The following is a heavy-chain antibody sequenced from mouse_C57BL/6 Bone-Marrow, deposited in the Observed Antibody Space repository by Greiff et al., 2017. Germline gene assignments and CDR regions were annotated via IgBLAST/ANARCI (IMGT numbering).Heavy chain of an antibody. V-gene: IGHV2-9-1*01. CDR3: AIDDYYGYFDD. J-gene: IGHJ2*01. CDR1: GFSFTSSA. CDR2: IWTGGGT. Sequence: QVQLTESGPGLVAPSQSLSIPCTVSGFSFTSSAISWVRQPPGKGLEWIGVIWTGGGTNYTSALKSRLSISKDNSKSQVFLKMNSLQTDDTARYYCAIDDYYGYFDDWGQGTTLTVPS. D-gene: IGHD1-1*01.